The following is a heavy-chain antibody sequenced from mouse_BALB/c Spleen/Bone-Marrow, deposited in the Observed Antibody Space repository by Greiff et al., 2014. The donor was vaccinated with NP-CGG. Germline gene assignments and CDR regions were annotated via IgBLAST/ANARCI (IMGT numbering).Heavy chain of an antibody. CDR2: FYPYNGDT. D-gene: IGHD3-3*01. J-gene: IGHJ1*01. Sequence: QVQLQQSGAELVKPGASVKMSCKAFGYTFTTYPIEWMKQNHGKSLEWIGNFYPYNGDTKYNEKFKGKATFTVEKSSSTVYLELSRLTSDASAVSFCARGSEGGYFDVWGQGTTVTVSS. CDR3: ARGSEGGYFDV. CDR1: GYTFTTYP. V-gene: IGHV1-47*01.